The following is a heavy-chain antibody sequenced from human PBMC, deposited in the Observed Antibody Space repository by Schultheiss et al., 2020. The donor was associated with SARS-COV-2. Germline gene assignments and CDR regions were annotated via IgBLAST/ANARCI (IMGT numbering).Heavy chain of an antibody. Sequence: SETLSLTCTVSGGSISSGGYYWTWIRQPPGKGLEWIGEIRHMGYTNYNPSLKSRITMSVDTSKKQFFLRLTSVTAADTAVYFCARTQEMATSIDYWGQGTLVTVSS. CDR3: ARTQEMATSIDY. CDR1: GGSISSGGYY. CDR2: IRHMGYT. J-gene: IGHJ4*02. V-gene: IGHV4-39*07. D-gene: IGHD5-24*01.